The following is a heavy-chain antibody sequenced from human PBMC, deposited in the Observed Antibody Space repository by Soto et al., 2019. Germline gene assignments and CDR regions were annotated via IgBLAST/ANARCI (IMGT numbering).Heavy chain of an antibody. J-gene: IGHJ4*02. D-gene: IGHD3-16*01. CDR3: ARLSKVGNLGFDY. Sequence: QLQLQESGPGLVKPSETLSLTCTVSGGSISSSSFHWGWIRQPPGKGLEWIGSIYYSGSAYYNPSLKSRVTISVDTSKNQFSLKLRSVTAADTAVYYCARLSKVGNLGFDYWGQGTLVTVSS. V-gene: IGHV4-39*01. CDR1: GGSISSSSFH. CDR2: IYYSGSA.